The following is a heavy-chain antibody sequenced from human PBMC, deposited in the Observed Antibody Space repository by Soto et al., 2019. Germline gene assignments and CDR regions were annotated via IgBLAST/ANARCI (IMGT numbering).Heavy chain of an antibody. CDR3: AREGSPGTNDY. J-gene: IGHJ4*02. Sequence: GGSLRLSCAASGFTFSNYPMHWVRQAPGKGLESVSDISGNGASTYYANSVKDRFIISRDNSKNTLYLQMGSLRTDDMALYYCAREGSPGTNDYWGQGTLVTVSS. V-gene: IGHV3-64*01. CDR2: ISGNGAST. CDR1: GFTFSNYP. D-gene: IGHD1-1*01.